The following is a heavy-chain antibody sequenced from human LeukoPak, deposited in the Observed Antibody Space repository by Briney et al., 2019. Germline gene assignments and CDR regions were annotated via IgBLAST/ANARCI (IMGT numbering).Heavy chain of an antibody. CDR2: IYTSGST. D-gene: IGHD3-10*01. CDR1: GGSISSGSYY. V-gene: IGHV4-61*02. CDR3: ARDRTYYYGSGSTEE. Sequence: SQTLSLTCTVSGGSISSGSYYWSWIRQPAGKGLEWIGRIYTSGSTNYNPSLKSRVTISVDTSKDQFSLKLSSVTAADTAMYYCARDRTYYYGSGSTEEWGQGTLVTVSS. J-gene: IGHJ4*02.